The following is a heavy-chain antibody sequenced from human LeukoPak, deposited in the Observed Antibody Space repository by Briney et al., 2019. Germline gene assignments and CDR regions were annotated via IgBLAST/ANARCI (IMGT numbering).Heavy chain of an antibody. D-gene: IGHD3-22*01. Sequence: GGSLRLSCAASGFIVSSNYMSWVRQAPGKGLEWVSVIYSGGTTYYADSVKGRFTTSRDNRKNTLYRQMNSLRAEDTAVYYCARTRTYSYDSSGHYYPTHFDYWGQGTLVTVSS. CDR1: GFIVSSNY. J-gene: IGHJ4*02. CDR3: ARTRTYSYDSSGHYYPTHFDY. V-gene: IGHV3-66*01. CDR2: IYSGGTT.